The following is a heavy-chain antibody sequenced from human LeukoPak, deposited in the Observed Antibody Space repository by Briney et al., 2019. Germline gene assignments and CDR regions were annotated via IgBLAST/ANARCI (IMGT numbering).Heavy chain of an antibody. CDR1: GFTFSSYA. J-gene: IGHJ4*02. CDR3: AVRNLIAVAGRSPFPH. CDR2: ISGSGGST. Sequence: PGGSLRLSCAASGFTFSSYAMSWVRQAPGKGLEWVSAISGSGGSTYYADSVKGRFTISRDNSKNTLYLQMNSLRAEDTAVYYCAVRNLIAVAGRSPFPHWGQGTLVTVSS. V-gene: IGHV3-23*01. D-gene: IGHD6-19*01.